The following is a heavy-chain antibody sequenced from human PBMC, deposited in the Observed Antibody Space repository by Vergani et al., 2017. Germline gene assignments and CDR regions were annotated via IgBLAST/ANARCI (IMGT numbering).Heavy chain of an antibody. CDR3: TRLAGTLN. CDR1: GFTFSSYW. Sequence: EVQLLESGGGLVQPGGSLRLSCAASGFTFSSYWMHWVRQAPGKGLVWVSRINSDGSTTSYADSVKGRFTISRDNAKNTLYLQMNSLRVEDTAIYYSTRLAGTLNWGQGTLVTVSS. V-gene: IGHV3-74*02. CDR2: INSDGSTT. J-gene: IGHJ4*02. D-gene: IGHD6-19*01.